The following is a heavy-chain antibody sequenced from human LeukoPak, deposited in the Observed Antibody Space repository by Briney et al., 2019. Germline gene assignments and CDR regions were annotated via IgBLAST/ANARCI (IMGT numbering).Heavy chain of an antibody. CDR1: GFTFSSYA. D-gene: IGHD6-13*01. CDR2: ISYDGSNK. J-gene: IGHJ3*02. V-gene: IGHV3-30-3*01. CDR3: ARRKTAGRGAFDI. Sequence: GRSLRLSCAASGFTFSSYAMHWVRQAPGKGLEWVAVISYDGSNKYYADSVKGRFTISRDNAKNSLYLQMNSLRAEDTAVYYCARRKTAGRGAFDIWGQGTMVTVSS.